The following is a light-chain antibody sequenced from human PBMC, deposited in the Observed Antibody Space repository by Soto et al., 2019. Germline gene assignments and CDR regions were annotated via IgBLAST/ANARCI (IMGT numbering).Light chain of an antibody. CDR2: DAS. CDR1: QSISRS. Sequence: DIQMTQSPSSLSASVGDRVTITCRASQSISRSLNWYQRKLGKVPKVLIYDASSLQSGVTSRFSGSGSRTDFTRTISSLQPEDFATYYCQESYTALWGTFGQGTRVEI. CDR3: QESYTALWGT. V-gene: IGKV1-39*01. J-gene: IGKJ1*01.